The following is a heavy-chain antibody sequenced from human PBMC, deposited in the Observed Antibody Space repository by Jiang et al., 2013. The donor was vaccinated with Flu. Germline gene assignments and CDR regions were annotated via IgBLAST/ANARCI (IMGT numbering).Heavy chain of an antibody. CDR2: INHSGST. Sequence: LLKPSETLSLTCAVYGGSFSGYYWSWIRQPPGKGLEWIGEINHSGSTNYNPSLKSRVTISVDTSKNQFSLKLSSVTAADTAVYYCARRSYYYGMDVWGKGTTVTVSS. CDR3: ARRSYYYGMDV. V-gene: IGHV4-34*01. CDR1: GGSFSGYY. J-gene: IGHJ6*04.